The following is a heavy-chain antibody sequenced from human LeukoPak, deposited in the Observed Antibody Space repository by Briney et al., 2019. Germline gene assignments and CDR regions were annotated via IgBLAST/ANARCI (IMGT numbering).Heavy chain of an antibody. CDR1: GYTFTSYD. CDR2: MNPNSGNT. V-gene: IGHV1-8*03. J-gene: IGHJ5*02. CDR3: AAATYYYDSSGYTNWFDP. Sequence: ASLKVSCKASGYTFTSYDINCVRQATGQGLEWMGWMNPNSGNTGYAQKFQSRVTITRNTSISTAYMELSSLRSEDTAVYYCAAATYYYDSSGYTNWFDPWGQGTLVTVSS. D-gene: IGHD3-22*01.